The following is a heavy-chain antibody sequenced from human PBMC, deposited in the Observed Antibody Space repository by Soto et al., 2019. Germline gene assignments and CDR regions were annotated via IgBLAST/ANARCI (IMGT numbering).Heavy chain of an antibody. V-gene: IGHV1-69*13. CDR1: GGTFSSYA. Sequence: GASVKVSCKASGGTFSSYAISWVRQAPGQGLEWMGGIIPIFGTANYAQKFQGRVTITADESTSTAYMELSSLRSEDTAVYYCAVNIVLMVYASNYYYGMDVWGQGTMVTVSS. D-gene: IGHD2-8*01. J-gene: IGHJ6*02. CDR3: AVNIVLMVYASNYYYGMDV. CDR2: IIPIFGTA.